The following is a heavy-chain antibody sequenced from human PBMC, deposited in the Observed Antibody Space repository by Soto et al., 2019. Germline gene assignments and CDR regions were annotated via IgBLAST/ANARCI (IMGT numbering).Heavy chain of an antibody. Sequence: PGGSLRLSCAASGFTFDDYAMHWVRQAPGKGLEWVSGISWNSGSIGYADSVKGRFTISRDNSKNTLYLQMGSLRAEDMAVYYCAMYGYWGQEPLVTVSS. CDR3: AMYGY. D-gene: IGHD2-8*01. V-gene: IGHV3-9*03. CDR2: ISWNSGSI. CDR1: GFTFDDYA. J-gene: IGHJ4*02.